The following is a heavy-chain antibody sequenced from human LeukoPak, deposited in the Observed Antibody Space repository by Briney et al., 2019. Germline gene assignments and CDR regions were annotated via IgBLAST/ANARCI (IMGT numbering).Heavy chain of an antibody. CDR2: IYSGGTT. V-gene: IGHV3-66*01. J-gene: IGHJ4*02. CDR1: GFNVSSSF. CDR3: ARAQGRGFDY. Sequence: GGSLRLSCAASGFNVSSSFLSWVRQAPGKGLEYVSVIYSGGTTYYADSVKGRFTISRDNSKNTVHLQMNSLRAKDTAVYYCARAQGRGFDYWGQGTLVTVSA.